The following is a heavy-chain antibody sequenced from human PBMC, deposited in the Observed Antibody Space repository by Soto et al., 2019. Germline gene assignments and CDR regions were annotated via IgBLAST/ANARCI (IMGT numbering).Heavy chain of an antibody. D-gene: IGHD5-12*01. Sequence: LSLTCTVSGGPINTFYWSWVRQPAGKGLEWIGRIFSSGSTSFNPSLESRVAMSVDTSKNHFSLNLSSVTAADMAVYYCAREGSYSAYNFAHGIQLWSFDFWGQGALVTVSS. CDR3: AREGSYSAYNFAHGIQLWSFDF. CDR2: IFSSGST. V-gene: IGHV4-4*07. CDR1: GGPINTFY. J-gene: IGHJ4*02.